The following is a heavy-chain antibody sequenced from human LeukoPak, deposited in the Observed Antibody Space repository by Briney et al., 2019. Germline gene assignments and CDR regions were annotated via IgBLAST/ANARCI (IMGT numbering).Heavy chain of an antibody. CDR1: GFTFSNYS. CDR2: IIDSGKTV. V-gene: IGHV3-48*01. Sequence: GGSLRLSCAVSGFTFSNYSMNWVRQTPGKGLEWIAYIIDSGKTVYYADSVKGRFTISRDNAKNSLYLQMNSLRAEDTAVYYCPRADSTMVVWYFDYWGQGALVTFSS. CDR3: PRADSTMVVWYFDY. J-gene: IGHJ4*02. D-gene: IGHD4/OR15-4a*01.